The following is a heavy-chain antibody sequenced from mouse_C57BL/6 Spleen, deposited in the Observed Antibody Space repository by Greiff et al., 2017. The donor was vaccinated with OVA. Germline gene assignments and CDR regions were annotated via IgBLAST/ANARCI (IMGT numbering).Heavy chain of an antibody. CDR3: TRYYDHAMDY. J-gene: IGHJ4*01. V-gene: IGHV5-9-1*02. CDR1: GFTFSSYA. CDR2: ISSGGDYI. D-gene: IGHD2-4*01. Sequence: EVQGVESGEGLVKPGGSLKLSCAASGFTFSSYAMSWVRQTPEKRLEWVAYISSGGDYIYYADTVKGRFTISRDNARNTLDLQMSGLKSEDTAMYYCTRYYDHAMDYWGQGTSVTVSS.